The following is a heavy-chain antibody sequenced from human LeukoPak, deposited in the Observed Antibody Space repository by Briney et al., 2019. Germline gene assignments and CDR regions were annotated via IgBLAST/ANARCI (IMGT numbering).Heavy chain of an antibody. Sequence: GGSLRLSCAASGFTFSSYAMSWVRQTPGKGLEWVSGISGSGGSTYYADSVKGRFTISRDNSKNTLYLQMNSLRAEDTAVYYCAKGGDTRMVTGYWGQGTLVTVSS. CDR1: GFTFSSYA. CDR2: ISGSGGST. D-gene: IGHD5-18*01. J-gene: IGHJ4*02. CDR3: AKGGDTRMVTGY. V-gene: IGHV3-23*01.